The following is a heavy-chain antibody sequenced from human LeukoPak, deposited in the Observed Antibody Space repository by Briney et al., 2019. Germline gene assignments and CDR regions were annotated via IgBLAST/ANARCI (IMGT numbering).Heavy chain of an antibody. CDR2: ISGSGGST. CDR1: GFTFSSYG. CDR3: AKTDCTSTSCYIGWFDP. J-gene: IGHJ5*02. V-gene: IGHV3-23*01. Sequence: GGSLRLSCAASGFTFSSYGMSWVRQAPGKGLEWVSAISGSGGSTYYADSVKGRFTISRDNSKNTLYLQMNSLRAEDTALYYCAKTDCTSTSCYIGWFDPWGQGTLVTVSS. D-gene: IGHD2-2*02.